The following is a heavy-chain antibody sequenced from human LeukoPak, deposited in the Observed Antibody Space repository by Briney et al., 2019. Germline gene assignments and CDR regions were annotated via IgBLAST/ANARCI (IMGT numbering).Heavy chain of an antibody. CDR3: AKGPAMVRGTFDP. CDR2: ISAGKGNT. J-gene: IGHJ5*02. D-gene: IGHD3-10*01. V-gene: IGHV3-23*01. Sequence: PGGSLRLSCAASGFTVSSNYMSWVRQAPGKGLEWVSGISAGKGNTYYADSVKGRFTISRDNGKNTLYLQMNSLRTEETAVYYCAKGPAMVRGTFDPWGQGTLVTVSS. CDR1: GFTVSSNY.